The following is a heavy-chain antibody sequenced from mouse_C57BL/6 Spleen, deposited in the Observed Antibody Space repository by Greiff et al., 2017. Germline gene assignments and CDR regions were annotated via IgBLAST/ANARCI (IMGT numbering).Heavy chain of an antibody. CDR3: ARLDTTVVAPHWYFDV. Sequence: EVKLVESGGGLVQPGGSLKLSCAASGFTFSDYGMAWVRQAPRKGPEWVAFISNLAYSIYYADTVTGRFTISRENAKNTLYLEMSSLRSEDTAMYYCARLDTTVVAPHWYFDVWGTGTTVTVSS. D-gene: IGHD1-1*01. V-gene: IGHV5-15*01. J-gene: IGHJ1*03. CDR2: ISNLAYSI. CDR1: GFTFSDYG.